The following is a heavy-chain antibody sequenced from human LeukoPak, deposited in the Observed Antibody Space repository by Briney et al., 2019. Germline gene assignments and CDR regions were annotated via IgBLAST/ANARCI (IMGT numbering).Heavy chain of an antibody. V-gene: IGHV3-15*01. D-gene: IGHD3-3*01. Sequence: GGSLRLSCAASGFTFSNAWMSWVRQAPGKGLEWVGRIKSKTDGGTTDYAAPVKGRFTISRDDSKNTLYLQMNSLKTEDTAVYYCTSSPPKITIFGVVDYFDYWGQGTLVTVSS. CDR2: IKSKTDGGTT. CDR1: GFTFSNAW. CDR3: TSSPPKITIFGVVDYFDY. J-gene: IGHJ4*02.